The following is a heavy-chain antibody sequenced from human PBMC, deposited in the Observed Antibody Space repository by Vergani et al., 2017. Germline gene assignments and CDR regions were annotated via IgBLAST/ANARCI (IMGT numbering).Heavy chain of an antibody. D-gene: IGHD3-22*01. CDR2: IHPADSDT. CDR1: GYSFTNYW. CDR3: ARLYGRDSSGSKYFDY. V-gene: IGHV5-51*01. Sequence: EVQLVQSGAEVTKPGESLKLSCQISGYSFTNYWIGWVRQMPGKGLEWMGIIHPADSDTRYSPSFQGQVTISVDKSISTAYLQRSSLRAADSAMYYCARLYGRDSSGSKYFDYWGQGTLVTVSS. J-gene: IGHJ4*02.